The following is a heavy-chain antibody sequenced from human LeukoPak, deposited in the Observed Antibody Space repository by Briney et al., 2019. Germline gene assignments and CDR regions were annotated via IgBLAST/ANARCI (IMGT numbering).Heavy chain of an antibody. CDR1: GGSISSYY. Sequence: SETLSLTCTVSGGSISSYYWSWIRQPPGKGLEWIGYIYYSGSTNYNPSLKSRVTISVDTSKNQFSLKLSSVTAADTAVYYCARLTSGTHPNFDYWGQGTLVTVSS. CDR2: IYYSGST. CDR3: ARLTSGTHPNFDY. J-gene: IGHJ4*02. V-gene: IGHV4-59*08. D-gene: IGHD3-10*01.